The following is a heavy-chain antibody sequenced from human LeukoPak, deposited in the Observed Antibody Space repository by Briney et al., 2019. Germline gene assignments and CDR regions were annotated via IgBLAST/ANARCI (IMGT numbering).Heavy chain of an antibody. V-gene: IGHV4-34*01. CDR1: GGSFSGYY. Sequence: SETLSLTCAVYGGSFSGYYWSWIRQPPGKGLEWIGEINHSGSTNYNPSLKSRVTISVDTSKNQFSLKLSSVTAADTAVYYCARVPGELYPAGYFDYWGQGTLVTVSS. J-gene: IGHJ4*02. D-gene: IGHD3-10*01. CDR3: ARVPGELYPAGYFDY. CDR2: INHSGST.